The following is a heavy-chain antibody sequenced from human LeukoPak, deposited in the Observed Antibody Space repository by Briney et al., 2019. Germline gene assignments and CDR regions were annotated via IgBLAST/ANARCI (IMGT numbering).Heavy chain of an antibody. CDR3: ASTIATRYFDY. Sequence: GGSLRLSCVASGFTFSNYWMSWVRQAPGEGLEWVANIKEDGSEKYYVDSVKGRFTISRDNAKNSLYLQMNSLRAEDTAVYYCASTIATRYFDYWGQGTLVTVSS. D-gene: IGHD6-6*01. CDR2: IKEDGSEK. CDR1: GFTFSNYW. J-gene: IGHJ4*02. V-gene: IGHV3-7*03.